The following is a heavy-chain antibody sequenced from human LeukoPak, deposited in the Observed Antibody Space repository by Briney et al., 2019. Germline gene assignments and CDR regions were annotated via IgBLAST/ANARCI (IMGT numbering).Heavy chain of an antibody. CDR2: IYHSGST. Sequence: SETLSLTCTVSGYSISSGYYWGWIRQPPGKGLEWIGSIYHSGSTYYNPSLKSRVTISVDTSKNQFSLKLSSVTAADTAVYYCARAEIMLTFGGVTIFDYWCQGTLVTVSS. CDR1: GYSISSGYY. CDR3: ARAEIMLTFGGVTIFDY. V-gene: IGHV4-38-2*02. J-gene: IGHJ4*02. D-gene: IGHD3-16*01.